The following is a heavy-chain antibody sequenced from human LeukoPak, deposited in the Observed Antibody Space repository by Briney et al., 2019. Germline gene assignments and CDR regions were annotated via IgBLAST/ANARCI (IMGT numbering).Heavy chain of an antibody. CDR3: ARDVGNQYDCGGDCYSDAFDI. Sequence: ASVKVSCKASGYTLTSYGISWVRQAPGQGLEWMGWISAYNGNTNYAQKLQGRVTMTTDTSTSTAYMELRSLRSDDTAVYYCARDVGNQYDCGGDCYSDAFDIWGQGTMVTVSS. D-gene: IGHD2-21*02. V-gene: IGHV1-18*01. CDR2: ISAYNGNT. CDR1: GYTLTSYG. J-gene: IGHJ3*02.